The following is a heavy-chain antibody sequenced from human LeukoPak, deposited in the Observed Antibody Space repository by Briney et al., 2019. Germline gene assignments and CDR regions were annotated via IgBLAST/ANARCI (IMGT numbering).Heavy chain of an antibody. CDR3: ARLDTAMDPYYFDY. V-gene: IGHV4-34*01. CDR1: GGSFGGYY. Sequence: PSETLSLTCAVYGGSFGGYYWSWIRQPPGKGLEWIGEIDQGGSTNYNPSLRSRVTISIDTSKNQFSLKVNSVTAADTAEYYCARLDTAMDPYYFDYWGQGTLVTVSS. J-gene: IGHJ4*02. CDR2: IDQGGST. D-gene: IGHD5-18*01.